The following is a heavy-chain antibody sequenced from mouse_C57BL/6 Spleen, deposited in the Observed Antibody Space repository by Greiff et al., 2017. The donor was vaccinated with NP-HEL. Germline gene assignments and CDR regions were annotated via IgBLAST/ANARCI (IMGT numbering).Heavy chain of an antibody. CDR1: GYAFSSYW. J-gene: IGHJ4*01. CDR3: ARRGIATDYYAMDY. V-gene: IGHV1-80*01. CDR2: IYPGDGDT. Sequence: QVQLQQSGAELVKPGASVKISCKASGYAFSSYWMNWVKQRPGKGLEWIGQIYPGDGDTNYNGKFKGKATLTADKSSSTAYMQLSSLTSEDSAVYFCARRGIATDYYAMDYWGQGTSVTVSS. D-gene: IGHD3-3*01.